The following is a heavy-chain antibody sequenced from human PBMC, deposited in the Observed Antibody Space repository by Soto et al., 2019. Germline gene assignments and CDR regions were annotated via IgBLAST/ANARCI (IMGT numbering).Heavy chain of an antibody. CDR1: GFTFSSFW. J-gene: IGHJ4*02. D-gene: IGHD1-26*01. V-gene: IGHV3-74*01. CDR2: INNAGSSR. CDR3: SRDATTAYSAAGDY. Sequence: LSLACAASGFTFSSFWMHWVRQSPGKALMWVSRINNAGSSRSNADSVKGRLTIPTDTAKNTLYLQVNRLRAEDTAMYYCSRDATTAYSAAGDYWGQGTLVPVSS.